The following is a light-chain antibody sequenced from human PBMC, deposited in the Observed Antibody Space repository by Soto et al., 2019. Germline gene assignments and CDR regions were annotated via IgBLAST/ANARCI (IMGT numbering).Light chain of an antibody. CDR2: GNS. CDR3: QSYDSSLSGWV. CDR1: SSNIGAGYD. V-gene: IGLV1-40*01. J-gene: IGLJ3*02. Sequence: QSVLTQPPSVSGAPGQRVTISCTGSSSNIGAGYDVHWYQQLPGTAPKLLISGNSNRPSGVPDRFSGSKSGTSAFLSITGLQAEDEADYYCQSYDSSLSGWVFGGGTKVTVL.